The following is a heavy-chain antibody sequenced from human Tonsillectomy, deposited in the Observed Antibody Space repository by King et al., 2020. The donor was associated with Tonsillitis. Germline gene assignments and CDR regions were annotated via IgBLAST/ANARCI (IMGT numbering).Heavy chain of an antibody. V-gene: IGHV3-74*02. CDR3: ARGGGSGYDTFDY. CDR1: GFTYSSYW. Sequence: VQLVESGGGLVQPGGSLRLSCAASGFTYSSYWMHWVRQAPGKGLVWVSRINSDGSSTSYADSVKGRFTISRDNAKNTLYLQMNSLRAEDTAVYYCARGGGSGYDTFDYWGQGTLVTVSS. CDR2: INSDGSST. J-gene: IGHJ4*02. D-gene: IGHD5-12*01.